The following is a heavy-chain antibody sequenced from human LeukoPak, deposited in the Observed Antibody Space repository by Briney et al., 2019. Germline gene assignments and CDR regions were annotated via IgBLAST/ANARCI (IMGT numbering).Heavy chain of an antibody. V-gene: IGHV5-51*01. Sequence: GESLKISCKGSGYSFTSYWIGWVRQMPGKGLEWMGIIYPGDSDTRYSPSFQGQVTISADKSISTAYLQWSSLKASDTAMYYCARIRITTVRGVDNWFDPWGQGTLVTVSS. CDR3: ARIRITTVRGVDNWFDP. CDR1: GYSFTSYW. D-gene: IGHD3-10*01. CDR2: IYPGDSDT. J-gene: IGHJ5*02.